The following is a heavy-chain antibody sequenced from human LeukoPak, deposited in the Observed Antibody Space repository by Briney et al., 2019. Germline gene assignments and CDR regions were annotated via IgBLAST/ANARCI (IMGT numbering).Heavy chain of an antibody. CDR3: ASPESAVTSFDY. CDR2: IIPILGIA. V-gene: IGHV1-69*04. J-gene: IGHJ4*02. CDR1: GGTFSSYA. Sequence: GASVKVSCKASGGTFSSYAISWVRQAPGQGLEWMGRIIPILGIANYAQKFQGRVTITADKSTSTAYMELSSLRSEDTAVYYCASPESAVTSFDYWGQGTLVTVST. D-gene: IGHD4-17*01.